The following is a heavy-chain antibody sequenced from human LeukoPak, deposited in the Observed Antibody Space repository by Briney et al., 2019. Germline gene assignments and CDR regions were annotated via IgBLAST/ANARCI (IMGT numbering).Heavy chain of an antibody. J-gene: IGHJ3*02. CDR1: GFTFRTNA. CDR2: ISGSTGNT. CDR3: AKVMWDIVVVVAAVLSAFDI. D-gene: IGHD2-15*01. V-gene: IGHV3-23*01. Sequence: GGSLRLSCAASGFTFRTNAMTWVRQAPGKGLEWVSSISGSTGNTYYAESVKGRFTISRDNSENTLYLQMNSLRAEDTAVYYCAKVMWDIVVVVAAVLSAFDIWGQGTMVTVSS.